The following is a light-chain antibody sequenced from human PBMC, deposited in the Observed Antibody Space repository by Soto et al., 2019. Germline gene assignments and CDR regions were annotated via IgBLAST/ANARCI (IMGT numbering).Light chain of an antibody. Sequence: IQMTQSPSSLSASVGDTVSITCRASRNIGTYVNWYQQEPGKVPRPLIYTASNLQGGVPSRLSGRGSGTDFTLTISGVQREDCATYYCQQSFDSPLTFGQGTRLEI. J-gene: IGKJ5*01. CDR2: TAS. CDR3: QQSFDSPLT. CDR1: RNIGTY. V-gene: IGKV1-39*01.